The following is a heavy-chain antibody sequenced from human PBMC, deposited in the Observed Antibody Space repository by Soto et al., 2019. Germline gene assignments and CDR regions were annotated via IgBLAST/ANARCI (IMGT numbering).Heavy chain of an antibody. CDR2: IIPFFGTS. V-gene: IGHV1-69*01. CDR1: GGTFSSYP. CDR3: ARVGHITNYGMAV. D-gene: IGHD1-26*01. Sequence: QVQLVQSGAEVKKPGSSVKVSCGASGGTFSSYPIYWVRQAPGQGLEWMGGIIPFFGTSNYAQKFQGRVTITADESTSTAYMELRSLRSEDTAVYYCARVGHITNYGMAVWGQGTTVTVSS. J-gene: IGHJ6*02.